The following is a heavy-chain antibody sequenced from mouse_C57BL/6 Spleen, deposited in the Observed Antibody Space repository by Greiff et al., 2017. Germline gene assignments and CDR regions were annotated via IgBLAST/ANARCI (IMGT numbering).Heavy chain of an antibody. Sequence: EVQLQESGPGLVKPSQSLSLTCSVTGYSITSGYYWNWIRQFPGNKLEWMGYISYDGSNNYNPSLKNRISITRDTSKNQFFLKLNSVTTEDTATYYCARGYGSSYENYFDYWGQGTTLTVSS. CDR3: ARGYGSSYENYFDY. J-gene: IGHJ2*01. V-gene: IGHV3-6*01. D-gene: IGHD1-1*01. CDR2: ISYDGSN. CDR1: GYSITSGYY.